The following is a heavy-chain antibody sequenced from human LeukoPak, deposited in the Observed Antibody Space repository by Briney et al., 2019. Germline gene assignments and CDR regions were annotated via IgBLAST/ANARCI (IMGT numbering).Heavy chain of an antibody. D-gene: IGHD3-16*02. Sequence: APVKGSCKASGYTFTSYGISWVRQAPGQRLEWMGWISAYNGNTNYAQKLQGRVTMTTDTSTSTAYMELRSLRSDDTAVYYCARDLHDYVWGSYRYIYFDYWGQGTLVTVSS. V-gene: IGHV1-18*01. CDR3: ARDLHDYVWGSYRYIYFDY. CDR2: ISAYNGNT. J-gene: IGHJ4*02. CDR1: GYTFTSYG.